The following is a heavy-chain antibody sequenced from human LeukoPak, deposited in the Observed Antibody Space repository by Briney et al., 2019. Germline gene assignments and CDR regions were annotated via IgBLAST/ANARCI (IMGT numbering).Heavy chain of an antibody. Sequence: SETLSLTCTVSGGSISSYYWSWIRQPPGKGLEWIGYIYYSGSTNYNPSLKSRVTISVDTSKNQFSLKLRSVTAADTAVYYCARSSEGRYYYDRSGYSYYYYYMDVWGKGTTVTISS. CDR3: ARSSEGRYYYDRSGYSYYYYYMDV. CDR1: GGSISSYY. CDR2: IYYSGST. D-gene: IGHD3-22*01. V-gene: IGHV4-59*01. J-gene: IGHJ6*03.